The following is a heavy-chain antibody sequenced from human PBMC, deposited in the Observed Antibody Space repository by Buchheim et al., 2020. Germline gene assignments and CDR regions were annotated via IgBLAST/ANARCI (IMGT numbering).Heavy chain of an antibody. V-gene: IGHV5-51*01. Sequence: EVQLVQSGAEVKKPGESLRISCKGSGFSFISYWIGWVRQTPGKGLEWMGIIHPSDSDARYSPSFQGQVTFSADKSVSTACLQWSSLRAADTAIYYCVRHLAADDAFEIWGQGT. CDR2: IHPSDSDA. CDR1: GFSFISYW. CDR3: VRHLAADDAFEI. D-gene: IGHD6-13*01. J-gene: IGHJ3*02.